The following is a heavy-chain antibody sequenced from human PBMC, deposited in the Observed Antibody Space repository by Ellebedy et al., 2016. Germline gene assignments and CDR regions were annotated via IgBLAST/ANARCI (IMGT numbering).Heavy chain of an antibody. CDR3: ARGLYFDSSGYFYWFDP. CDR1: GGSIINYGAY. J-gene: IGHJ5*02. CDR2: IYYNGSP. Sequence: AGSLRLSXSVSGGSIINYGAYWSWIRQPPGRGLEWVGHIYYNGSPKVSPSLKSRVTMSVDTSKKQFSLKLKSVTAADTATYYCARGLYFDSSGYFYWFDPWGQGTLVTVSS. V-gene: IGHV4-61*08. D-gene: IGHD3-22*01.